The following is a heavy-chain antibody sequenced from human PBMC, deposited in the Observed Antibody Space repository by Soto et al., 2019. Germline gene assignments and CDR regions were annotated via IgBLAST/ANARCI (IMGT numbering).Heavy chain of an antibody. CDR2: IYYSGST. Sequence: SETLSLTCTVSGGSISSYYWSWIRQPPGKGLEWIGYIYYSGSTNYNPSLKSRVTISVDTSKNQFSLKLSSVTAADTAVYYCARYPQYYDILTGPDDYWGQGTLVTVSS. CDR1: GGSISSYY. V-gene: IGHV4-59*01. J-gene: IGHJ4*02. CDR3: ARYPQYYDILTGPDDY. D-gene: IGHD3-9*01.